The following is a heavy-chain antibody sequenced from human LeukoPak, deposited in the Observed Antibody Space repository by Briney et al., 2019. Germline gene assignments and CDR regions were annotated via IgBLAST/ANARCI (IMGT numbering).Heavy chain of an antibody. J-gene: IGHJ4*02. D-gene: IGHD6-25*01. CDR3: SRPYIGALPEY. V-gene: IGHV4-39*01. CDR2: IYYSGST. CDR1: GGSISSYY. Sequence: PSETLSLTCTVSGGSISSYYWGWIRQPPGKGLEWIGSIYYSGSTYYNPSLKSRVTISEDTSKNQFSLKLTSVTAADTALYYCSRPYIGALPEYWGQGALVTVSS.